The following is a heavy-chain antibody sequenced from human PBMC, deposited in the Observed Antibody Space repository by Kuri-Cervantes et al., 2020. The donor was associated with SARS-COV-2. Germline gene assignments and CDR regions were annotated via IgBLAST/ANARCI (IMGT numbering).Heavy chain of an antibody. J-gene: IGHJ6*03. CDR2: IRSKAYGGTT. V-gene: IGHV3-49*04. D-gene: IGHD3/OR15-3a*01. Sequence: GESLKISCTASGFTFGDYAMSWVRQAPGKGLEWVGFIRSKAYGGTTEYAASVKGRFTISRDDSKSIAYLQMNSLSPEDTAVYYCAKGGATGYYTYYYMDAWGKGTTVTVSS. CDR1: GFTFGDYA. CDR3: AKGGATGYYTYYYMDA.